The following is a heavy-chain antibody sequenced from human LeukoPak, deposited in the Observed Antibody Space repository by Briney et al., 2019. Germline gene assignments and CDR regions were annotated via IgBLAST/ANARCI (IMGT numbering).Heavy chain of an antibody. Sequence: GGSLRLSCAASGFHFSAYDMPWVRQAPGEGLEWVAYFGHSGTIYYADSVRGRFTISRDNAKNSLHLQMNSLRADDTAVYYCAGYGDYPYWGQGTPVTVSS. CDR2: FGHSGTI. J-gene: IGHJ4*02. CDR3: AGYGDYPY. D-gene: IGHD4-17*01. CDR1: GFHFSAYD. V-gene: IGHV3-69-1*01.